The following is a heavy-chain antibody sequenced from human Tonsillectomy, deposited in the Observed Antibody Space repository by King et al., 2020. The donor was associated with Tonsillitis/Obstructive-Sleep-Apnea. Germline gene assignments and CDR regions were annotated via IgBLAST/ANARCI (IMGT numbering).Heavy chain of an antibody. CDR1: GFTFSSYG. J-gene: IGHJ4*02. D-gene: IGHD1-26*01. Sequence: VQLVESGGGVVQPGRSLRLSCAASGFTFSSYGMHWVRQAPGKGLEWVAVIWYDGSNKYYADSVKGRFTISRENSKNTLYLQMNSLRAEDTAVYYCARDGTSGSFDYWGQGTLVTVSS. CDR2: IWYDGSNK. CDR3: ARDGTSGSFDY. V-gene: IGHV3-33*01.